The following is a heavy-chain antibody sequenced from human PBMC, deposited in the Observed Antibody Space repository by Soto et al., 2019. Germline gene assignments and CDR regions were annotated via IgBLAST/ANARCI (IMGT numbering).Heavy chain of an antibody. CDR1: GYTFTSYG. CDR3: ARGRYGDY. J-gene: IGHJ4*02. Sequence: QVHLVQSGAEVKKPGASVKVSCKCSGYTFTSYGITWVRQAPGQGLEWMGWISAHNGNTNYAQKLQGRATVTRDTSTTTAYMELRSLRSDDTAVYYCARGRYGDYWGQGALVTVSS. V-gene: IGHV1-18*01. CDR2: ISAHNGNT. D-gene: IGHD1-1*01.